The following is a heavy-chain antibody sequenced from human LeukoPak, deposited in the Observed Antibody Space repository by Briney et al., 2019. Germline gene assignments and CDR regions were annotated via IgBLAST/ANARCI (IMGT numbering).Heavy chain of an antibody. CDR2: IYSGGYT. CDR3: VRDRSDEFRDAFDI. D-gene: IGHD6-19*01. J-gene: IGHJ3*02. Sequence: PGGSLRLSCAVSGFSVSSNYMTWVRQAPGKGLEWVSVIYSGGYTFHSDAVKGRFTISRDNFKNTVFLQMNSLRVEDTAVYYCVRDRSDEFRDAFDIWGQGTVVTVSS. V-gene: IGHV3-66*01. CDR1: GFSVSSNY.